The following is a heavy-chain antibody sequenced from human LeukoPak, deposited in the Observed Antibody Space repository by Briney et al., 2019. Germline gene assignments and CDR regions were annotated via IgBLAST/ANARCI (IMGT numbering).Heavy chain of an antibody. CDR2: ISYSGSS. CDR3: ARRTYYDILTGYKYWYFDL. Sequence: SETLSLTCTVSGGSISTYYWTWIRRPPGKRLEWIGYISYSGSSDYNPSLKSRVTMSVDTSMNQFSLKLNSVTAADTAVYYCARRTYYDILTGYKYWYFDLWGRGTLVTVSS. D-gene: IGHD3-9*01. CDR1: GGSISTYY. V-gene: IGHV4-59*01. J-gene: IGHJ2*01.